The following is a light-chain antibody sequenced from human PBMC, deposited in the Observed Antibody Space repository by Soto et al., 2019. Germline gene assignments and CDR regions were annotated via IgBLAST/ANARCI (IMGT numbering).Light chain of an antibody. V-gene: IGLV1-40*01. CDR1: RSNVGANYD. CDR3: QSYDNILSGPL. CDR2: KNN. Sequence: QSALTQPPSVSGAPGQTITISCTGSRSNVGANYDVHWYQVLPGAGPRLLIYKNNNRPSGVPDRFSGSKSGTSASLAITGLRAEDEADYYRQSYDNILSGPLFGGGTKLTVL. J-gene: IGLJ3*02.